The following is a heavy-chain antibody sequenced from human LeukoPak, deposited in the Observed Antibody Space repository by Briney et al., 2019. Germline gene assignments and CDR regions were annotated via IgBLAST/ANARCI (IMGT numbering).Heavy chain of an antibody. CDR1: GGSISSSSYY. V-gene: IGHV4-39*01. CDR2: IYYSGST. J-gene: IGHJ6*02. D-gene: IGHD3-3*01. CDR3: ASSEDQRVLRFLEWSQNNYGMDV. Sequence: PSETLSLTCTVSGGSISSSSYYWGWIRQPPGKGLEWIGSIYYSGSTYYNPSLKSRVTISVDTSKNQFSLKLSSVTAADTAVYYCASSEDQRVLRFLEWSQNNYGMDVWGQGTTVTVSS.